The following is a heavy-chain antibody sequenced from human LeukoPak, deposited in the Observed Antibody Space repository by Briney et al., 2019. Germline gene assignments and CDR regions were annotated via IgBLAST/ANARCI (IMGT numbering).Heavy chain of an antibody. J-gene: IGHJ6*02. D-gene: IGHD2-2*01. CDR3: ARANIVVVPAAIRDPRYYYYYYGMDV. V-gene: IGHV1-46*01. Sequence: VASVKVSCTASGYTFTSYYMHWVRQAPGQGLGWMGIINPSGGSTSYAQKFQGRVTMTRDTSTSTVYMELSSPRSEDTAVYYCARANIVVVPAAIRDPRYYYYYYGMDVWGQGTTVTVSS. CDR2: INPSGGST. CDR1: GYTFTSYY.